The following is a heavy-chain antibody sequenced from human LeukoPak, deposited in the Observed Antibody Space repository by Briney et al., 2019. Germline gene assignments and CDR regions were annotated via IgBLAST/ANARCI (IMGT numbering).Heavy chain of an antibody. J-gene: IGHJ6*03. Sequence: PGGSLRLSCAASGFASGFTFSDYAVSWVRQAPGKGPEWVASVNGRGATTYYADPVRGRFTISRDNSKNTVYLQMISLGADDTAVYFCAKAPATGEGYYFYYMDVWGKGTTVTVSS. CDR2: VNGRGATT. D-gene: IGHD7-27*01. V-gene: IGHV3-23*01. CDR3: AKAPATGEGYYFYYMDV. CDR1: GFTFSDYA.